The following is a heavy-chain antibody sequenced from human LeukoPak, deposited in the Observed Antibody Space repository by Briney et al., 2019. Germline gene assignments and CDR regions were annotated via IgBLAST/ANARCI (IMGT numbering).Heavy chain of an antibody. D-gene: IGHD4-17*01. V-gene: IGHV4-38-2*01. CDR2: IYHSGST. Sequence: PSETLSLICAVSGYSISSGYYWGWIRQPPGKGLEWIGSIYHSGSTYYNPSLKSRVTISVDTSKNQFSLKLSSVTAADAAVYYCARKLYGDYRFDYWGQGTLVTVSS. CDR1: GYSISSGYY. J-gene: IGHJ4*02. CDR3: ARKLYGDYRFDY.